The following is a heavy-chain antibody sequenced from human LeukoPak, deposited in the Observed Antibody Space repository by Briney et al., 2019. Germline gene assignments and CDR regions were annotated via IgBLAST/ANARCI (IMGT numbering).Heavy chain of an antibody. J-gene: IGHJ4*02. CDR3: ATDGAHRSLDH. D-gene: IGHD3-10*01. V-gene: IGHV3-33*01. CDR2: IWNDGKTT. Sequence: GGSLRLSCAASGLTFPFYGTRWVRQAPGKGPEWVAIIWNDGKTTYYADSVKARFTISRDNSKNTLYLQMNNLRVADTAVYYCATDGAHRSLDHWGQGTRVTVSS. CDR1: GLTFPFYG.